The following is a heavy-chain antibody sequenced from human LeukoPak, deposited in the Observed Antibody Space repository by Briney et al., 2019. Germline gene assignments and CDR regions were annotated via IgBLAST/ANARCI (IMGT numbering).Heavy chain of an antibody. CDR3: ARDSSMLRGPLVIYYFDF. CDR1: DFNFITYA. D-gene: IGHD3-10*01. CDR2: ISGGGDVT. V-gene: IGHV3-23*01. J-gene: IGHJ4*02. Sequence: GGSLRLSCAASDFNFITYAMSWVRQAPGKGLEWVSTISGGGDVTYYADSVKGRFTISRDNSKNTLYLQMNSLRVEDTAVYYCARDSSMLRGPLVIYYFDFWGQGTLVTASS.